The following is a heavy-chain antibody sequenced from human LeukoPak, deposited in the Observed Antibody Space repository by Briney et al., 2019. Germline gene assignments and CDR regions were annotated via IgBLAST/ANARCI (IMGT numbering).Heavy chain of an antibody. D-gene: IGHD3-10*01. V-gene: IGHV3-23*01. Sequence: GGSLRLSCAASGFTFYNSGMGWVRQAPGKGLEWISAISDSGGHTYYADSVKGRFTISRDDSKNTLYLQMNSLRAEDTAVYYCAKDLIIRIDYWGQGTLVTVSS. CDR2: ISDSGGHT. J-gene: IGHJ4*02. CDR1: GFTFYNSG. CDR3: AKDLIIRIDY.